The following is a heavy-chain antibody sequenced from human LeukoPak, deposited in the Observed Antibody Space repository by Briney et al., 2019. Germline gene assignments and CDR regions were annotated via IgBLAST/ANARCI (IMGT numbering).Heavy chain of an antibody. D-gene: IGHD3-22*01. J-gene: IGHJ4*02. CDR1: GFTFSSYA. V-gene: IGHV3-66*04. CDR2: IYSGGST. CDR3: ASHDSSGYYSVPFDY. Sequence: PGGSLRLSCAASGFTFSSYAMSWVRQAPGKGLEWVSVIYSGGSTYYADSVKGRFTISRDNSKNTLYLQMNSLRAEDTAVYYCASHDSSGYYSVPFDYWGQGTLVTVSS.